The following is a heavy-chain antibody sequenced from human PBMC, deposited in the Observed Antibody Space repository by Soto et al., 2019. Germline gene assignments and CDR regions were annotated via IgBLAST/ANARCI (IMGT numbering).Heavy chain of an antibody. CDR1: GFTFSSYS. CDR2: ISSSSSTI. V-gene: IGHV3-48*01. J-gene: IGHJ5*02. Sequence: EVQLVESGGGLVQPGGSLRLSCAASGFTFSSYSMNWVRQAPGKGLEWGSYISSSSSTIYYADSVKGRFTISRDNAKNSLYLQMNSLRAEETAVYYCARGTLNWFDPWGQGTLVTVSS. CDR3: ARGTLNWFDP.